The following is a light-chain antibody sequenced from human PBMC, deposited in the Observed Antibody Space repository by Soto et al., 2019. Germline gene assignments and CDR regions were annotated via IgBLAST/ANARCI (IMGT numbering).Light chain of an antibody. CDR1: QSISSY. V-gene: IGKV1-39*01. CDR3: QQSYSTPQT. CDR2: AAS. J-gene: IGKJ1*01. Sequence: DIQMTQSPSSLSASVGDRVTITSRASQSISSYLNWYQQKPGKAPKLLIYAASSLKSGVPSRFSGSGSGTDFTLTISSLQPEDFATYYCQQSYSTPQTFGQGTKVEIK.